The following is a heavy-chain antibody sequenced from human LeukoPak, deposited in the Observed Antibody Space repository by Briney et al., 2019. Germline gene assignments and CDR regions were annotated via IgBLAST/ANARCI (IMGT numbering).Heavy chain of an antibody. CDR3: AKDYRRIVGATNWNFDY. J-gene: IGHJ4*02. CDR1: GFTFSSYA. CDR2: FSGSGGST. Sequence: GGSLTLSCAASGFTFSSYAMSWVRRAPGEGLEWVTAFSGSGGSTYYADSMKGRFTISRDNSKNTLYLQMNSLRAEDTAVYYCAKDYRRIVGATNWNFDYWGQGTLVTVSS. D-gene: IGHD1-26*01. V-gene: IGHV3-23*01.